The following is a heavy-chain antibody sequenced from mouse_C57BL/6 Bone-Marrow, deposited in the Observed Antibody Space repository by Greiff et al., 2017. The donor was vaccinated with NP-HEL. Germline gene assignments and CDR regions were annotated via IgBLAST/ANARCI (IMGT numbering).Heavy chain of an antibody. CDR3: TNVGLDV. V-gene: IGHV1-15*01. CDR2: IDPETGGT. J-gene: IGHJ1*03. Sequence: VKLMESGAELVRPGASVTLSCKASGYTFTDYEMHWVKQTPVHGLEWIGAIDPETGGTAYNQKFKGKAILTADKSSSTAYMELRSLTSEDSAVYYCTNVGLDVWGTGTTVTVSS. CDR1: GYTFTDYE.